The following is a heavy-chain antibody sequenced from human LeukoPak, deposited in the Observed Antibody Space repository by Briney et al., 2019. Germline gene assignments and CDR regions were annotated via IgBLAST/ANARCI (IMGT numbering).Heavy chain of an antibody. CDR3: ARVRYNYGDSDY. V-gene: IGHV4-38-2*01. D-gene: IGHD5-18*01. J-gene: IGHJ4*02. CDR2: IYHNGNT. CDR1: GYSISSGYY. Sequence: SETLSLTCAVSGYSISSGYYWGWIRQPPGKELEWIGTIYHNGNTYYNPSLKSRVTISVDTSKNQFSLKLSSVTAADTAVYYCARVRYNYGDSDYWGQGTLVTVSS.